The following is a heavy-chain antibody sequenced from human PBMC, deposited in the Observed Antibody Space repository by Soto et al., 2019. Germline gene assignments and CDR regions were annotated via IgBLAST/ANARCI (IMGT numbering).Heavy chain of an antibody. J-gene: IGHJ6*02. V-gene: IGHV3-30-3*01. CDR1: GFTFRSYS. CDR2: VSYDGNSK. Sequence: QVQLVESGGGVVQPGRSLRLSCAASGFTFRSYSIQWVRQAPGKGLEWLAAVSYDGNSKYYADSVQPRFTVSRDNAKNTPYMEMNDLRTEDTGMYYCARDRVSGLRKRHNYYYGMDIWGQGTTVTVAS. D-gene: IGHD4-17*01. CDR3: ARDRVSGLRKRHNYYYGMDI.